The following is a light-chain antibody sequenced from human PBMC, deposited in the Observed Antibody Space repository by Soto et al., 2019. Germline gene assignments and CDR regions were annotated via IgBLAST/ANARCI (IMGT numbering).Light chain of an antibody. V-gene: IGKV1-5*03. CDR3: QHYNSYSEA. Sequence: DIQMTQSPSTLSGSVGDRVTITCRASQTISSWLAWYQQKPGKAPKLQIYKASTLKSGVPSRFSGSGSGTELTLTISSLQPDDFATYYFQHYNSYSEAFGQGTKVEIK. CDR1: QTISSW. J-gene: IGKJ1*01. CDR2: KAS.